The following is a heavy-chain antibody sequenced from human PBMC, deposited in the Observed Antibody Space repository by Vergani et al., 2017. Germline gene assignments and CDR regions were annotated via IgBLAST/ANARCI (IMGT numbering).Heavy chain of an antibody. D-gene: IGHD2-15*01. CDR2: IWYDGSNK. J-gene: IGHJ6*02. Sequence: QVQLVESGGGVVQPGRSLRLSCAASGFTFSSYAMHWVRQAPGKGLEWVAVIWYDGSNKYYADSVKGRFTISRDNSKNTLYLQMNSLRAEDTAEYYCARDKGGCSGGSCYSGHGMDVWGQGTTVTVSS. V-gene: IGHV3-33*08. CDR3: ARDKGGCSGGSCYSGHGMDV. CDR1: GFTFSSYA.